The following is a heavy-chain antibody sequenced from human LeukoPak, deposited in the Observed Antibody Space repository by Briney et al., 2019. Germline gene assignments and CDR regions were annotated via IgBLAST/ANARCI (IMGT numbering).Heavy chain of an antibody. CDR2: INWDGGST. Sequence: SGGSLRLSCAASGFTFDDYAMHWVRQAPGKGLEWVSLINWDGGSTYYADSVKGRFTISRDNSKNSLYLQMNSLRTEDTALYYCAKDQRGSSSWYDYWGQGTLVTVSS. CDR3: AKDQRGSSSWYDY. CDR1: GFTFDDYA. J-gene: IGHJ4*02. D-gene: IGHD6-13*01. V-gene: IGHV3-43D*03.